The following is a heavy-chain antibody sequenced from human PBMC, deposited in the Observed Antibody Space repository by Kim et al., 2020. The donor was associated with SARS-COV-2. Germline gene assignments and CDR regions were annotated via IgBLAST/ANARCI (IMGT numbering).Heavy chain of an antibody. V-gene: IGHV1-69*04. CDR2: IIPIGNMT. Sequence: SVKVSCKAFGGPSRSYGLSWVRQAPEQGLEWMGRIIPIGNMTDYAQRFQGRVTITAERMNTVYMARTNLRPEDTAVYYCAREVPPLGPSAMSALRQGDYSYYGMDVWGQGTTVTVSS. D-gene: IGHD2-2*01. CDR3: AREVPPLGPSAMSALRQGDYSYYGMDV. CDR1: GGPSRSYG. J-gene: IGHJ6*02.